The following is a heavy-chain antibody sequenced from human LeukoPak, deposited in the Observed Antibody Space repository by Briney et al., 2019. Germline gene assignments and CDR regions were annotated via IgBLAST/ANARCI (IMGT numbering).Heavy chain of an antibody. Sequence: PGGSLRLSCAASGFTFSSYWMSWVRQAPGKGLEWVANIKQDGSEKYYVDSVKGRFTISRDNAKNSLYLQMNSLRSEDTAVYYCAGRHSMGGYSYGLGGYWGQGTLVTVSS. CDR1: GFTFSSYW. V-gene: IGHV3-7*03. CDR2: IKQDGSEK. J-gene: IGHJ4*02. CDR3: AGRHSMGGYSYGLGGY. D-gene: IGHD5-18*01.